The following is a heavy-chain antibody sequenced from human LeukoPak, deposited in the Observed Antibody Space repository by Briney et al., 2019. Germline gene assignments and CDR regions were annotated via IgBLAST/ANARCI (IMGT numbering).Heavy chain of an antibody. J-gene: IGHJ4*02. D-gene: IGHD3-3*01. CDR1: GFTFSSYW. V-gene: IGHV3-74*01. CDR3: ARDSAEWYIFDY. CDR2: TNRDGSST. Sequence: PGGSLRLPCAASGFTFSSYWMHWVRQAPGKGPVWVARTNRDGSSTAYADSVKGRFTISKDNAKNTLYLLMNSLRAEDTAVYYCARDSAEWYIFDYWGQGTLVTVSS.